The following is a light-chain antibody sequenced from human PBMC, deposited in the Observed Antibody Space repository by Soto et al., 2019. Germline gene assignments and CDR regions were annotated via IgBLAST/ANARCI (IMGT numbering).Light chain of an antibody. Sequence: DIQMTQSPSSLSASLGDRFTISCRASQSFSNNLNWYQQKAGKAPKLLIYGASSLQSGVPSRFSGSRSGTDFTLTISSLVPEDFATYYCQQTYGTPWTFGQGTKVDI. V-gene: IGKV1-39*01. CDR2: GAS. J-gene: IGKJ1*01. CDR1: QSFSNN. CDR3: QQTYGTPWT.